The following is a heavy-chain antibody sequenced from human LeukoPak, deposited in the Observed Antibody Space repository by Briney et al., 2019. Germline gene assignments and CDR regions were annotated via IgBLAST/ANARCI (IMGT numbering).Heavy chain of an antibody. D-gene: IGHD3-10*01. CDR2: ISSSSSTI. V-gene: IGHV3-48*04. J-gene: IGHJ6*02. CDR1: GFTFSTYS. CDR3: ARAITMVNGMDV. Sequence: GGSLRLSCAASGFTFSTYSMNWVRQAPQKGLEWVSYISSSSSTIYYADSVKGRFTISRDNAKNSLYLQMNSLRAEDTAVYYCARAITMVNGMDVWGQGTTVTVSS.